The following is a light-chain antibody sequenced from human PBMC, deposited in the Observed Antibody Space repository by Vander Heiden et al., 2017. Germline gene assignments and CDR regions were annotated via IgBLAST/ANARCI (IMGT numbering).Light chain of an antibody. CDR1: QSVSSY. J-gene: IGKJ1*01. Sequence: EIALTQSPATLSLSPGERATLSCRASQSVSSYLAWYQQKPGQPPRLLIYDASNRATGIPARFSGSGSGTDFTLTISSLEPEDFAVYYCQQRNNWRPGTFGQGTKVEIK. CDR2: DAS. CDR3: QQRNNWRPGT. V-gene: IGKV3-11*01.